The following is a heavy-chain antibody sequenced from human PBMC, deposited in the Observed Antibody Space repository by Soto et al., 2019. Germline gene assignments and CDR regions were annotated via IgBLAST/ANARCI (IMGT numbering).Heavy chain of an antibody. D-gene: IGHD3-10*01. CDR1: GGSISSYY. J-gene: IGHJ6*03. Sequence: QVQRQESGAGLVKPSETLSLTCTVSGGSISSYYWTWIRQPPAKGLEWIGSMYYSGSTNSNPSLKSRVAASVATPRTQFSLKLSSVTAADTAVYYCARLDVYYLYLDVWGKGTTVTVSS. V-gene: IGHV4-59*08. CDR2: MYYSGST. CDR3: ARLDVYYLYLDV.